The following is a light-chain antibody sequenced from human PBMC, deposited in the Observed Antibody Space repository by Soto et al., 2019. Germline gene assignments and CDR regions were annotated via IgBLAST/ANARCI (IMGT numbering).Light chain of an antibody. CDR1: SSNIGSNA. V-gene: IGLV1-44*01. Sequence: QSVLTQPPSASGTPGQRVTISCSGSSSNIGSNAVNWYQHLPGTAPKLLIYSNDQRPSGVPDRFSGSKSGTSASLAISGLQAEDEADYYCSSYTSSSTLGVFGGGTKLTVL. CDR2: SND. CDR3: SSYTSSSTLGV. J-gene: IGLJ2*01.